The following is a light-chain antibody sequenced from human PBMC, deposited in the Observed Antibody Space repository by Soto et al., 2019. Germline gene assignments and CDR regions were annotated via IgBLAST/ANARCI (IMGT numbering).Light chain of an antibody. J-gene: IGKJ1*01. Sequence: EIVLTQSPGTLSLSPGERATLSCRASQSVSSSYLAWYQQKPGQAPRLLIYGASSRATGTPARFSGSGSGTDFTLTISGLQSEDFAVYYCQQYNNWPQTFGQGTKVDIK. V-gene: IGKV3-15*01. CDR3: QQYNNWPQT. CDR1: QSVSSSY. CDR2: GAS.